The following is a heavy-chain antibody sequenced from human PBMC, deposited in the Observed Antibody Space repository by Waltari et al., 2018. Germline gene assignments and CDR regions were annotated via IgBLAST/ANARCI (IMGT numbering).Heavy chain of an antibody. CDR2: IIPIVGTA. D-gene: IGHD1-7*01. J-gene: IGHJ6*03. V-gene: IGHV1-69*05. CDR1: GGTFSSYA. Sequence: QVQLVQSGAEVKKPGSSVKVSCKASGGTFSSYAISWVRQAPGQGLEWMGGIIPIVGTANDAKKFQGRVTMTTDESTSTAYMELSRLRSEDTAVYYWARGVTGTKNYYYMDVWGKGTTVTVSS. CDR3: ARGVTGTKNYYYMDV.